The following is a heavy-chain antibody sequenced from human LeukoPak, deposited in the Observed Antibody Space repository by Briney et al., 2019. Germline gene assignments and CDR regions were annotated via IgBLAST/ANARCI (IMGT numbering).Heavy chain of an antibody. CDR3: ARSTSGTFDY. CDR2: ITSDRRTI. Sequence: GGSLRLSCAVSGITFSSYSMSWVRQAPGKGLEWVSYITSDRRTISYADPVKGRFTISRDNDKRLLYLQMDSLRAGDTAIYYCARSTSGTFDYWGQGMLVTVSS. CDR1: GITFSSYS. V-gene: IGHV3-48*01. D-gene: IGHD6-13*01. J-gene: IGHJ4*02.